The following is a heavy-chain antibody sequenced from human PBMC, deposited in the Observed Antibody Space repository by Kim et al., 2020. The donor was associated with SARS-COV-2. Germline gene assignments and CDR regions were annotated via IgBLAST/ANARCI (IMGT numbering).Heavy chain of an antibody. D-gene: IGHD6-13*01. CDR2: IDPSDSYT. CDR3: SRYSSSFTDY. CDR1: GYSFTSYW. V-gene: IGHV5-10-1*01. J-gene: IGHJ4*02. Sequence: GESLKISCKGSGYSFTSYWISWVRQMPGKGLECMGRIDPSDSYTNYSPSFQGHVTISADKSISTAYLQWSSLKASDTAMYYCSRYSSSFTDYWGQGTLVTVSS.